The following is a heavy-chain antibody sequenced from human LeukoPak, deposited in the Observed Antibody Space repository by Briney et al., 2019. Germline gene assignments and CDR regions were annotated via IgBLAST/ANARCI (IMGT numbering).Heavy chain of an antibody. D-gene: IGHD1-26*01. CDR2: ISSSGSTI. CDR3: ARVRVNSGSYYAADAFDI. Sequence: GGSLRLSCAASGFTFSDYYMSWIRQAPGKGLEWVSYISSSGSTIYYADSVKGRFTISRDNAKNTLYLQMNSLRAEDTAVYCCARVRVNSGSYYAADAFDIWGQGTMVTVSS. J-gene: IGHJ3*02. CDR1: GFTFSDYY. V-gene: IGHV3-11*04.